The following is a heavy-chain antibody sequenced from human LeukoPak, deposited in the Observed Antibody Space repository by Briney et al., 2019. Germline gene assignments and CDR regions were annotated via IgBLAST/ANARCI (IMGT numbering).Heavy chain of an antibody. CDR3: ARSRPIAVAVLGSYYFDY. CDR2: INPNSGGA. Sequence: GASVKVSCKASGYTFTGYYMHWVRQAPGQGLEWIGWINPNSGGANYAQKFQGRVTMTRDTSISTAYMELSRLRSDDTAVYYCARSRPIAVAVLGSYYFDYWGQGTLVTVSS. J-gene: IGHJ4*02. V-gene: IGHV1-2*02. CDR1: GYTFTGYY. D-gene: IGHD6-19*01.